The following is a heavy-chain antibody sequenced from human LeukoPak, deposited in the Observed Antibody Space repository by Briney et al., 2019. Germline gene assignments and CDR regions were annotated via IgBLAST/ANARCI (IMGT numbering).Heavy chain of an antibody. CDR1: GSTFSSYA. J-gene: IGHJ4*02. CDR3: AKDRGGAWELPRVNYFDY. V-gene: IGHV3-23*01. CDR2: ISGSGGST. Sequence: GGSLRLSCAASGSTFSSYAMSWVRQAPGKGLEWVSAISGSGGSTYYADSVKGRFTISRDNSKNTLYLQMNSLRAEDTAVYYCAKDRGGAWELPRVNYFDYWGQGTLVTVSS. D-gene: IGHD1-26*01.